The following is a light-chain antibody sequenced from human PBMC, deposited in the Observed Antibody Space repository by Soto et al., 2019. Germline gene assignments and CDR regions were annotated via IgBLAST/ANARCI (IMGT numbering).Light chain of an antibody. Sequence: IVMTQSPDSVAVSLGDRATINCKSSHNVLFTANNQNYLAWYQRKVGQPPRIXIYWASTRESGVPELFSGSGSGTEFTLTISSLQAEDLEVYDCQQYFYTTLTFGGGTKVDIK. CDR1: HNVLFTANNQNY. CDR3: QQYFYTTLT. V-gene: IGKV4-1*01. J-gene: IGKJ4*01. CDR2: WAS.